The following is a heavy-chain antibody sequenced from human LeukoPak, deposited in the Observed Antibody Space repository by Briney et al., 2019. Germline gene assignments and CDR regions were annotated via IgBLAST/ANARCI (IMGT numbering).Heavy chain of an antibody. Sequence: GGSLRLSCAASGFTFSSYSMNWVRQAPGKGLEWVSSISSSSSYIYYADSVKGRFTISRDNAKNSLYLQMNSLRAEDTAVYYCARVYRLYDSSGYYTSSRAFDIWGQGTMVTVSS. D-gene: IGHD3-22*01. J-gene: IGHJ3*02. CDR3: ARVYRLYDSSGYYTSSRAFDI. CDR2: ISSSSSYI. V-gene: IGHV3-21*01. CDR1: GFTFSSYS.